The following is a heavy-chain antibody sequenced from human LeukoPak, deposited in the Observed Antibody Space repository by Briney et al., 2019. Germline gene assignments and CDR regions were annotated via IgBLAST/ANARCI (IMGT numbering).Heavy chain of an antibody. CDR3: AAGPFDY. CDR2: IKQDGSEK. V-gene: IGHV3-7*01. CDR1: GFTFRSFA. J-gene: IGHJ4*02. Sequence: GGSLRLSCAASGFTFRSFAMTWVRQAPGKGLEWVANIKQDGSEKYYVDSVKGRFTISRDNGKNSLYLHKNSLRAEDTAVYYCAAGPFDYWGQGALVTVSS.